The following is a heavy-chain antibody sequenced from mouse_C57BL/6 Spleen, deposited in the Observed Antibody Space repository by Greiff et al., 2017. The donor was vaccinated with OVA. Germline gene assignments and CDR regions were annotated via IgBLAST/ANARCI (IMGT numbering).Heavy chain of an antibody. Sequence: EVHLVESGGGLVKPGGSLKLSCAASGFTFSDYGMHWVRQAPEQGLEWVAYISSGSSTIYYADTVKGRFTISRDNAKNTLFLQMTSLRSEDTAMYYCARPTEDYFDYWGQGTTLTVSS. J-gene: IGHJ2*01. CDR3: ARPTEDYFDY. CDR1: GFTFSDYG. CDR2: ISSGSSTI. V-gene: IGHV5-17*01.